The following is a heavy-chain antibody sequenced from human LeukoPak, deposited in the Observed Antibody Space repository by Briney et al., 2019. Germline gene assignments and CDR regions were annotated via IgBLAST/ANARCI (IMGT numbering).Heavy chain of an antibody. Sequence: ASVKVSCKASGYTFTSYAINWVRQAPGQGLEWMGWTNTNTGNPTYAQGFTGRFVFSLDTSVSTAYLQISSLKAEDTAVYYCARETSGWPGYYGMDVWGQGTTVTVSS. D-gene: IGHD6-19*01. CDR1: GYTFTSYA. V-gene: IGHV7-4-1*02. CDR3: ARETSGWPGYYGMDV. J-gene: IGHJ6*02. CDR2: TNTNTGNP.